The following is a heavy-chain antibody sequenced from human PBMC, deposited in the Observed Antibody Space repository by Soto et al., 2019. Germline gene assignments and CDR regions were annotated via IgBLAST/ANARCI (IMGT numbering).Heavy chain of an antibody. CDR3: AREAIRGPTNPGFDP. CDR1: GYTFTSYG. CDR2: ISAYNGNT. Sequence: ASVKVSCKASGYTFTSYGISWVRQAPGQGLEWMGWISAYNGNTNYAQKLQGRVTMTTDTSTSTAYMELRSLRSDDTAVYYCAREAIRGPTNPGFDPWGQGTLVTVSS. V-gene: IGHV1-18*01. D-gene: IGHD3-10*01. J-gene: IGHJ5*02.